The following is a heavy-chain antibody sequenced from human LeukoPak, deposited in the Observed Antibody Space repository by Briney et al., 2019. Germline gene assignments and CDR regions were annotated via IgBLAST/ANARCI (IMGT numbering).Heavy chain of an antibody. CDR2: INHSGST. V-gene: IGHV4-34*01. Sequence: MPSETLSLTCAVYGGSFSGYYWSWIRQPPGKGLEWIGEINHSGSTNYNPSLKSRVTISVDTSKNQFSLKLSSVTAADTAVYYCARGNRYYYYYYMDVWGKGTTVTVSS. J-gene: IGHJ6*03. CDR1: GGSFSGYY. CDR3: ARGNRYYYYYYMDV.